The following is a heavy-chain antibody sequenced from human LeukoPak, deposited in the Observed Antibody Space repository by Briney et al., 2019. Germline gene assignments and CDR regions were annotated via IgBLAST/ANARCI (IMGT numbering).Heavy chain of an antibody. V-gene: IGHV3-73*01. D-gene: IGHD6-13*01. CDR3: TSAVGIAAAGAYLYYYYMDV. Sequence: GGSLRLSCAASGFTFSSYWVTWVRQASGKGLEWVGRIRSKANSYATAYAASVKGRFTISRDDSENTAYLQMNSLKTEDTAVYYCTSAVGIAAAGAYLYYYYMDVWGKGTTVTVSS. CDR1: GFTFSSYW. CDR2: IRSKANSYAT. J-gene: IGHJ6*03.